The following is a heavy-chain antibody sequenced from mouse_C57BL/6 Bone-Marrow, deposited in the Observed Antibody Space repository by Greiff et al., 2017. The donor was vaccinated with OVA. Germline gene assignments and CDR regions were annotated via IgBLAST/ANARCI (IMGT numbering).Heavy chain of an antibody. CDR1: GYTFTSYW. CDR2: INPSSGYT. J-gene: IGHJ2*01. CDR3: AKIYYGNFYYFDY. Sequence: QVQLQQSGAELAKPGASVKLSCKASGYTFTSYWMHWVKQRPGQGLEWIGYINPSSGYTKYNQKFKDKATLTADKSSSTAYMQLSSLTYEDSAVYYCAKIYYGNFYYFDYWGQGTTLTVSS. D-gene: IGHD2-1*01. V-gene: IGHV1-7*01.